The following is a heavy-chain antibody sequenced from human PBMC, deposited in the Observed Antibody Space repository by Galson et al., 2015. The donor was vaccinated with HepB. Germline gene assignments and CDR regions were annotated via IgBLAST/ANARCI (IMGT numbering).Heavy chain of an antibody. Sequence: SVKVSCKASGYTFTSYGISWVRQAPGQGLEWMGWISAYNGNTNYAQKLQGRVTMTTDTSTSTAYVELRSLRSDDTAVYYCAREVGNLIVFDIWGQGTMVTVSS. CDR3: AREVGNLIVFDI. J-gene: IGHJ3*02. V-gene: IGHV1-18*04. CDR2: ISAYNGNT. D-gene: IGHD1-26*01. CDR1: GYTFTSYG.